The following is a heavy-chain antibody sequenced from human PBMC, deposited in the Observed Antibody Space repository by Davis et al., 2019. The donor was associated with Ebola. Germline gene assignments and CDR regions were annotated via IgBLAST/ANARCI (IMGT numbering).Heavy chain of an antibody. CDR2: FGTSGDT. V-gene: IGHV3-21*06. CDR3: ARDDDWNQYYLDN. J-gene: IGHJ4*02. D-gene: IGHD1-1*01. Sequence: GESLKISCAASGFIFRSYVMSWVRQAPGKGLEWVSTFGTSGDTYYADSVKGRFTISRDNVKSSLYLQMSSLRDEDTAVYYCARDDDWNQYYLDNWGQGTLVSVSS. CDR1: GFIFRSYV.